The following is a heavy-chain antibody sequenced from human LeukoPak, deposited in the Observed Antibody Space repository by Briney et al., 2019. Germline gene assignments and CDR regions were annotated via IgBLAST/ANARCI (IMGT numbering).Heavy chain of an antibody. CDR2: ISSSSSYI. V-gene: IGHV3-21*01. D-gene: IGHD3-3*01. Sequence: GGSLRLSCAASGFTFSSYSMNWVRQALGKGLEWVSSISSSSSYIYYADSVKGRFTISRDNAKNSLYLQMNSLRAEDTAVYYCARAPQARPYYDFWSGYYFDYWGQGTLVTVSS. CDR1: GFTFSSYS. CDR3: ARAPQARPYYDFWSGYYFDY. J-gene: IGHJ4*02.